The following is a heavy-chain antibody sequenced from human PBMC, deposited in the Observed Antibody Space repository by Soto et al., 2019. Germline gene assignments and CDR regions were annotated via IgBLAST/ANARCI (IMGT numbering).Heavy chain of an antibody. CDR2: IYYSGST. CDR3: ARASPDAAAALWGWFDP. CDR1: GGSISSYY. V-gene: IGHV4-59*01. Sequence: SETLSLTCTVSGGSISSYYWSWIRQPPGKGLEWIGYIYYSGSTNYNPSLKSRVTISVDTSKNQFSLKLSSVTAADTAVYYCARASPDAAAALWGWFDPWGQGTLVTVSS. D-gene: IGHD6-13*01. J-gene: IGHJ5*02.